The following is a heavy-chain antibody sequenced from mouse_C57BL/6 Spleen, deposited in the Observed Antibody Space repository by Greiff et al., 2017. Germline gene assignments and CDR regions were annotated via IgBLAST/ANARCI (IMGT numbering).Heavy chain of an antibody. CDR2: IYPGDGDT. CDR1: GYAFSSSW. V-gene: IGHV1-82*01. CDR3: ARSGGNGELDY. J-gene: IGHJ2*01. D-gene: IGHD2-1*01. Sequence: VQLQQSGPELVKPGASVKISCKASGYAFSSSWMNWVKQRPGKGLEWIGRIYPGDGDTNYNGKFKGKATLTADKSSSTAYMQLSSLTSEDSAVYFCARSGGNGELDYWGQGTTLTVSS.